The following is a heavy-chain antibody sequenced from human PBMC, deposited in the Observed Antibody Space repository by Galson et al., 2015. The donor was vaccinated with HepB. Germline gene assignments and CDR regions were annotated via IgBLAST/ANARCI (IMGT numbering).Heavy chain of an antibody. Sequence: SLRLSCAASGFTFSSYAMHWVRQAPGKGLEWVAVISYDGSNKYYADSVKGRFTISRDNSKNTLYLQMNSLRAEDTAVYYCARESGYTIFGVVNAFDIWGQGTMVTVSS. D-gene: IGHD3-3*01. V-gene: IGHV3-30-3*01. J-gene: IGHJ3*02. CDR1: GFTFSSYA. CDR3: ARESGYTIFGVVNAFDI. CDR2: ISYDGSNK.